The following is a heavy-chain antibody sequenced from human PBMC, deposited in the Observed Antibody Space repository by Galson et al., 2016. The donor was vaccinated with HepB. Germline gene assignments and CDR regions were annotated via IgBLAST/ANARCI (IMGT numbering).Heavy chain of an antibody. D-gene: IGHD2-21*02. CDR1: GFDVSSYS. J-gene: IGHJ5*02. V-gene: IGHV3-23*01. Sequence: SLRLFCAASGFDVSSYSMYWVRQAPGKGLEWVSVISANVGSTNYADSVEGRFTISRDSSNNTLSLQMNSLRVEDTAIYCCARARQTCTGDCYYNWFDPWGQGTLVTVSS. CDR3: ARARQTCTGDCYYNWFDP. CDR2: ISANVGST.